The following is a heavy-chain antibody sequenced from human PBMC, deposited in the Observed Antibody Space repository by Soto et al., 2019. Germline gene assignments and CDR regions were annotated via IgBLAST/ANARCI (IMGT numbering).Heavy chain of an antibody. J-gene: IGHJ4*02. CDR1: GFTFSSYW. CDR3: ARDRFFDWFDENDY. Sequence: EVQLVESGGGLVQPGGSLRLSCAASGFTFSSYWMHWVRQAPGKGLVWVSRINSDGSSTSYADSVKGRFTISRNNAKNTLYLQMNSLRAEDTAVNYCARDRFFDWFDENDYWGQGTLVTVSS. CDR2: INSDGSST. D-gene: IGHD3-9*01. V-gene: IGHV3-74*01.